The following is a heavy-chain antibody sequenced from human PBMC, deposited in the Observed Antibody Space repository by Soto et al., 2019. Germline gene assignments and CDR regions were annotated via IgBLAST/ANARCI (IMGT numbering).Heavy chain of an antibody. V-gene: IGHV3-23*01. J-gene: IGHJ4*02. CDR1: GFTFSSYA. CDR2: ISGSGGST. CDR3: AKSPTTRYSGRYPLGY. D-gene: IGHD1-26*01. Sequence: PGGSLRLSCAASGFTFSSYAMSWVRQAPGKGLEWVSAISGSGGSTYYAVCVKGRFTISRDNSKNTLYLQMNSLRAEDTAVYYCAKSPTTRYSGRYPLGYWGQGTLVTVSS.